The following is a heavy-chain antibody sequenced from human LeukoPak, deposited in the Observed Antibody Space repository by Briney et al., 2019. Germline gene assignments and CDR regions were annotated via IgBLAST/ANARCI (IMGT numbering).Heavy chain of an antibody. D-gene: IGHD2-2*01. V-gene: IGHV1-24*01. J-gene: IGHJ4*02. CDR2: FDPEDSET. CDR3: AASYCSSTSCDPSFFDY. Sequence: ASVKVSRKVSGYTLTELSMHWVRQAPGKGLEWLGGFDPEDSETIYAQKFQGRVTMTEDTSTDTAYMELSSLRSEDTAVYYCAASYCSSTSCDPSFFDYWGQGTLVTVSS. CDR1: GYTLTELS.